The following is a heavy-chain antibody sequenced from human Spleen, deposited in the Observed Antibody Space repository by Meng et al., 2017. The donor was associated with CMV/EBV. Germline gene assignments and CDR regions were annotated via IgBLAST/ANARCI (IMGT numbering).Heavy chain of an antibody. J-gene: IGHJ4*02. CDR2: TYYRSKWYN. V-gene: IGHV6-1*01. D-gene: IGHD1-1*01. Sequence: HVQLPQSGPGLVKPSQTLLLTCAIAGDRVSNNIAAWNWIRQSPSRGLEWLGRTYYRSKWYNDYAVSVKNRMTINPDTSKNQFSLQLNSVTPEDTAVYYCVRDQLGLDYWGQGTLVTVSS. CDR3: VRDQLGLDY. CDR1: GDRVSNNIAA.